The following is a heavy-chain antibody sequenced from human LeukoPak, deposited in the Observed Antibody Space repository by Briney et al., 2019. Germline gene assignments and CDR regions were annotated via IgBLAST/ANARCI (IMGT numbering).Heavy chain of an antibody. CDR1: GFTFSSYS. J-gene: IGHJ4*02. CDR2: ISSSSSYI. D-gene: IGHD2-2*01. CDR3: AKDRGAYDYFDY. V-gene: IGHV3-21*04. Sequence: GGSLRLSCAASGFTFSSYSMNWVRQAPGKGLEWVSSISSSSSYIYYADSVKGRFTISRDNAKNSLYLQMNSLRAEDTAVYYCAKDRGAYDYFDYWGQGTLVTVSS.